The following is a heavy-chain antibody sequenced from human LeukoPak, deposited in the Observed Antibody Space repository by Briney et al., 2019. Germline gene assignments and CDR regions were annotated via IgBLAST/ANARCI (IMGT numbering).Heavy chain of an antibody. J-gene: IGHJ6*02. CDR2: ISSSSSTI. CDR3: ARGADIVVNYYYGMDV. V-gene: IGHV3-48*01. Sequence: PGGSLRLSCAASGFTFSSYSMNWVRQAPGKGLEWVSYISSSSSTIYYADSVKGRFTISRDNAKNSLYLQMNSLRAEDTAVYYRARGADIVVNYYYGMDVWGQGTTVTVSS. D-gene: IGHD2-2*01. CDR1: GFTFSSYS.